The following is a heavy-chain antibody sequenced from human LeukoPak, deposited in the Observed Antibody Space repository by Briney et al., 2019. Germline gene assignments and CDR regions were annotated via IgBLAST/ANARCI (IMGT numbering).Heavy chain of an antibody. CDR1: GFTFSSYG. CDR3: AKTPTTVTSRRIVYYYGMDV. D-gene: IGHD4-17*01. Sequence: GGSLRLSCAASGFTFSSYGMHWVRQAPGKGLEWVAVISYDGSNKYYADSVKGRFTISRDNSKNTLYLQMNSLRAEDTAVYYCAKTPTTVTSRRIVYYYGMDVWGQGTTVTVSS. V-gene: IGHV3-30*18. CDR2: ISYDGSNK. J-gene: IGHJ6*02.